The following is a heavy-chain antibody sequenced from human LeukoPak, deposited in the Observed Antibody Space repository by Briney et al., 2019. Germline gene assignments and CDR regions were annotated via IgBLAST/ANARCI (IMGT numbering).Heavy chain of an antibody. CDR2: IDHSGST. J-gene: IGHJ4*02. CDR3: ARIVSCYHGPFYFDY. Sequence: SEPLSLTCTLSGYYLNRGYYWGWIRQPPGKGLEWVGIIDHSGSTYSNPSLKSRVTISVDTSKTQFSLKLSSVTAADTVVYCCARIVSCYHGPFYFDYWGQGTLVTVSS. V-gene: IGHV4-38-2*02. CDR1: GYYLNRGYY. D-gene: IGHD2-2*01.